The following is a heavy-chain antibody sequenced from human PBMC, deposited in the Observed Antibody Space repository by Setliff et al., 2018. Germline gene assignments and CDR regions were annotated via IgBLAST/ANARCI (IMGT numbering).Heavy chain of an antibody. D-gene: IGHD5-12*01. V-gene: IGHV4-34*01. Sequence: SETLSLTCGVSGGSFSGYYWSWIRQSPGGGLEWMGEINYSRVVIYKPSLKSRVSISLDTSKNQFSLRLTSLTAADTAVYYCARGQLVLRGTTLYYMDLWDKGASVTVSS. CDR2: INYSRVV. CDR3: ARGQLVLRGTTLYYMDL. CDR1: GGSFSGYY. J-gene: IGHJ6*03.